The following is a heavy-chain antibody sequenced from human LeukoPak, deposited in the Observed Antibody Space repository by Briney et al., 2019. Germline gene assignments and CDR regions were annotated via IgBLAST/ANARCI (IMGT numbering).Heavy chain of an antibody. CDR3: AREDSSSSGGYWYYYYMDV. Sequence: SETLSLTCTVSGGSISSYYWSWIRQPAGKGLEWIGRIYTSGSTNYNPSLKSRVTMSVGTSKNQFSLKLSSVTAADTAVYYCAREDSSSSGGYWYYYYMDVWGKGTTVTVSS. D-gene: IGHD6-6*01. V-gene: IGHV4-4*07. CDR1: GGSISSYY. CDR2: IYTSGST. J-gene: IGHJ6*03.